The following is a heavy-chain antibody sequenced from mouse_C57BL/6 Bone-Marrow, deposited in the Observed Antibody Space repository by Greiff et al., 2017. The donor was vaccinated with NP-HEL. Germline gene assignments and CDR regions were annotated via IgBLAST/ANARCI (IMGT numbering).Heavy chain of an antibody. CDR3: TRPPRYYYGSGFAY. V-gene: IGHV5-9-1*02. CDR2: ISSGGDYI. CDR1: GFTFSSYA. J-gene: IGHJ3*01. D-gene: IGHD1-1*01. Sequence: EVKLVESGEGLVKPGGSLKLSCAASGFTFSSYAMSWVRQTPEKRLEWVAYISSGGDYIYYADTVKGRFTISRDNARNTLYLQMSSLKSEDTAMYYCTRPPRYYYGSGFAYWGQGTLVTVSA.